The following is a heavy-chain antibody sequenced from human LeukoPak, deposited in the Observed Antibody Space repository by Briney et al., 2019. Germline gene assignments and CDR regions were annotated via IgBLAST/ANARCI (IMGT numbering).Heavy chain of an antibody. D-gene: IGHD3-3*01. Sequence: SQTLSLTCTVSGDSISSGDYYWSWIRQPPGKGLEWIGYIYYSGSTNYNPSLKSRVTISVDTSKNQFSLKLTSVTAADTAVYYCARGVPEYYDFWSGYFYYFDYWGQGTLVTVSS. CDR3: ARGVPEYYDFWSGYFYYFDY. J-gene: IGHJ4*02. CDR1: GDSISSGDYY. V-gene: IGHV4-61*08. CDR2: IYYSGST.